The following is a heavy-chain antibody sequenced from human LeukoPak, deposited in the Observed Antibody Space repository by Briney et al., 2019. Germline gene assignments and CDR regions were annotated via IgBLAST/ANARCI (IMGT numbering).Heavy chain of an antibody. CDR3: ARSSSKAPIDP. V-gene: IGHV4-34*01. Sequence: SETLSLTCAVYGGSFSGYYWSWIRQPPGKGLEWIGEINHSGSTNYNPSLKSRVTISVDTSKNQFSLKLSSMTAADTAVYYCARSSSKAPIDPWGQGTLVTVSS. D-gene: IGHD6-13*01. CDR2: INHSGST. J-gene: IGHJ5*02. CDR1: GGSFSGYY.